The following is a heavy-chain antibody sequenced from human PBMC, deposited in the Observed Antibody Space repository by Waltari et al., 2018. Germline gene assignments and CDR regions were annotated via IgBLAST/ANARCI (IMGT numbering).Heavy chain of an antibody. CDR1: GYTFTDNY. Sequence: QVQLVQSGAEVKKPGASVKVSCKASGYTFTDNYVHWVRQAPGQGLEWMGWINPNNGGTNYAQKFQGRVTMTRDTSISTAFMDLSRLKSDDTAVYFCARGDPSVYYTSHMDVWGKGTTVTVSS. CDR2: INPNNGGT. CDR3: ARGDPSVYYTSHMDV. V-gene: IGHV1-2*02. D-gene: IGHD3-3*01. J-gene: IGHJ6*03.